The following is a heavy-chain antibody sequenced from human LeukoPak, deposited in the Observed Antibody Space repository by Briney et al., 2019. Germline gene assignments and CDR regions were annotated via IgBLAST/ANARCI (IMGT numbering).Heavy chain of an antibody. V-gene: IGHV3-21*01. Sequence: GGSLRLSCAASGFTFSSFSMNWVRQAPGKGLEWVSSISSSGSYKYYADSVKGRFTISRDNAKNSLYLQMNSLRAEDTAVYYCATRYSSSWSEEDWFDPWGQGTLVTVSS. CDR3: ATRYSSSWSEEDWFDP. CDR1: GFTFSSFS. CDR2: ISSSGSYK. D-gene: IGHD6-13*01. J-gene: IGHJ5*02.